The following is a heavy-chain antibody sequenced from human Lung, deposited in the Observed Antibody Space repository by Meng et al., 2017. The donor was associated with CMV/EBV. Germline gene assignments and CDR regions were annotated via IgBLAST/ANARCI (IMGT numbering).Heavy chain of an antibody. CDR1: GFSLTTSGVG. V-gene: IGHV2-5*02. J-gene: IGHJ4*02. Sequence: SGPXLVXPTQTLTLTCTFSGFSLTTSGVGVGWIRQPPGKALEWLAHIYGDDGDHYSPSLRSRLTITKDTSRNQVVLTLTNVGPVDTATYYCAHRVAPFPLYYFDDXGQGXLVTVSS. D-gene: IGHD2-15*01. CDR2: IYGDDGD. CDR3: AHRVAPFPLYYFDD.